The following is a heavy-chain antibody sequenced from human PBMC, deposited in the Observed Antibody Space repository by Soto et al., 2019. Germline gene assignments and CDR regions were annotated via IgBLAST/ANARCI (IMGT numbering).Heavy chain of an antibody. V-gene: IGHV3-11*01. CDR1: GFTFSDYH. Sequence: QVQLVESGGGSVKPGGSLRLSCTGSGFTFSDYHMTWIRQAPGKGLEWVSYISSSGSTIYYVDSVKGRFTISRDNAKNSRYLQMNSLRAEDTAVYYCARGARPYYYYGMDVWGQGTTVTVSS. J-gene: IGHJ6*02. CDR2: ISSSGSTI. CDR3: ARGARPYYYYGMDV.